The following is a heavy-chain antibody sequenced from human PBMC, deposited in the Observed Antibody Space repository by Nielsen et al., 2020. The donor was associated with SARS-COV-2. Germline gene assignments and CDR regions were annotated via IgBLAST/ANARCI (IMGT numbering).Heavy chain of an antibody. V-gene: IGHV3-23*01. CDR2: ISGNAGSS. J-gene: IGHJ4*02. Sequence: WIRQPPGKGLEWLSVISGNAGSSYHVDSVRGRFTISRDNSKNTLYLQMNSLRAEDTAVYYCAKSRASGGGYSFGNDADCWGQGTLVTVSS. D-gene: IGHD5-18*01. CDR3: AKSRASGGGYSFGNDADC.